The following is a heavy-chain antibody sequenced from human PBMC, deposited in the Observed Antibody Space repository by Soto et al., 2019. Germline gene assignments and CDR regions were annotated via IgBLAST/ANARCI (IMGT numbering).Heavy chain of an antibody. CDR1: GFSLSTSGVG. J-gene: IGHJ4*02. CDR2: IYWDDDK. CDR3: AHREATMVSKYFDY. Sequence: SGPTLVNPTQTLTLTCTFSGFSLSTSGVGVGWIRQPPGKALEWLALIYWDDDKRYSPSLKSRLTITKDTSKNQVVLTMTNMETVVSSSYYWAHREATMVSKYFDYWGQGTLVTVSS. V-gene: IGHV2-5*02. D-gene: IGHD1-1*01.